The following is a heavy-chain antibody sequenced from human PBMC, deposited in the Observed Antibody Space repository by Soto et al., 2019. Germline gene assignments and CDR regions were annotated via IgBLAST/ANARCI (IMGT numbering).Heavy chain of an antibody. D-gene: IGHD2-15*01. J-gene: IGHJ5*02. CDR3: ARDLGYCSGGSCYSHNWFDP. CDR2: ISAYNGNT. Sequence: ASVKVSCKASGYTFTSYGISWVRQAPGQGLEWMGWISAYNGNTNYARKLQGRVTMTTDTSTSTAYMELRSLRSDDTAVYYCARDLGYCSGGSCYSHNWFDPWGQGTLVTVSS. V-gene: IGHV1-18*01. CDR1: GYTFTSYG.